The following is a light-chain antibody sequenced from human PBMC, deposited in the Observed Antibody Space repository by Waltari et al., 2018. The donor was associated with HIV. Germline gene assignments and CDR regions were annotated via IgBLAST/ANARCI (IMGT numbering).Light chain of an antibody. CDR2: KAS. CDR1: QSISRW. J-gene: IGKJ1*01. CDR3: QQYDSYWWT. Sequence: IPMTQSPSTLSASVGDRVTITCRAGQSISRWLAWYQQKPGTAPKLLFYKASTVESGVPYRFSGSGSGTEFTLTISSLHPDDFATYYCQQYDSYWWTFGRGTKVEIK. V-gene: IGKV1-5*03.